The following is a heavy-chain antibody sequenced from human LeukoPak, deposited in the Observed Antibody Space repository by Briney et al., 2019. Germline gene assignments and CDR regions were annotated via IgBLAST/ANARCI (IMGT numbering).Heavy chain of an antibody. D-gene: IGHD3-10*01. CDR1: GGSFSGYY. CDR2: INHSGCT. CDR3: ARGKTYYYGSGSYGPPFDY. V-gene: IGHV4-34*01. Sequence: SETLSLACAVYGGSFSGYYWSWIRQPPGKGLEWIGEINHSGCTNYNPSLKSRVTISVDTSKNQFSLKLSSVTAADTAVYYCARGKTYYYGSGSYGPPFDYWGQGTLVTVSS. J-gene: IGHJ4*02.